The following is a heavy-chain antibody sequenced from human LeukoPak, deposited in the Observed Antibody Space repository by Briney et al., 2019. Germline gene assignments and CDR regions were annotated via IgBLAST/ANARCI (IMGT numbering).Heavy chain of an antibody. CDR1: GFTFSSYA. CDR2: INSDGSST. D-gene: IGHD5-24*01. Sequence: PTGGSLRLSCAASGFTFSSYAMSWVRHAPGKGLVWVSRINSDGSSTSYADSVKGRFTISRDNAKNTLYLQMNSLRAEDTAVYYCARAGDRDGYNSDYWGQGTLVTVSS. V-gene: IGHV3-74*01. J-gene: IGHJ4*02. CDR3: ARAGDRDGYNSDY.